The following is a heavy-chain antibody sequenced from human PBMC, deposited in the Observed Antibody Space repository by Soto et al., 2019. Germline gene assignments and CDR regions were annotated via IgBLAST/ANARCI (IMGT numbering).Heavy chain of an antibody. CDR2: ITXGNGNX. CDR3: ARDREPAQYYFDY. J-gene: IGHJ4*02. V-gene: IGHV1-3*01. D-gene: IGHD2-2*01. CDR1: GCTFTRYA. Sequence: XSVKVSCKASGCTFTRYAMHWVRQAPGQRLEWMGRITXGNGNXKYSQKFQARXXITRDKSXXKAYLELSSLRSEETAVYYCARDREPAQYYFDYWGQGTLVTVSS.